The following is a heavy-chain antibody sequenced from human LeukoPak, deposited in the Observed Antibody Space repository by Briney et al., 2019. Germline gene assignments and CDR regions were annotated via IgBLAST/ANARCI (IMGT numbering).Heavy chain of an antibody. CDR1: GGSISSSSYY. D-gene: IGHD6-13*01. CDR2: IYYSGST. V-gene: IGHV4-39*01. Sequence: PSETLSLTCTVSGGSISSSSYYWGWIRQPPGKGLEWIGSIYYSGSTYYNPSLKSRVTISVDTSKNQFSLKLSSVTAADTAMYYCASKGATYSSSWYYFDYWGQGTLVTVSS. J-gene: IGHJ4*02. CDR3: ASKGATYSSSWYYFDY.